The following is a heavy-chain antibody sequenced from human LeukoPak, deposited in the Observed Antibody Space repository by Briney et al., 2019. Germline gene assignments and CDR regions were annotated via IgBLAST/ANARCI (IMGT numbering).Heavy chain of an antibody. Sequence: GRSLRLSCAASGFTFSSYGMHWVRQAPGKGLEWVAVISYDGSNKYYADSVKGRFTISRDNSKNTLYLQMNSLRPEDAAVYYCANLPLWGQGTLVTVSS. J-gene: IGHJ4*02. CDR1: GFTFSSYG. CDR3: ANLPL. V-gene: IGHV3-30*18. CDR2: ISYDGSNK.